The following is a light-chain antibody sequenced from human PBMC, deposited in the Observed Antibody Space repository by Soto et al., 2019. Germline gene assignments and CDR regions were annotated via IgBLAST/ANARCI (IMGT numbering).Light chain of an antibody. CDR3: QQRDNWPWT. V-gene: IGKV3-11*01. J-gene: IGKJ1*01. Sequence: TQSPATLSLSPGERATLSCRASQSIGINLAWYQHKPGQAPRLLIYDASNRATGIPGRFSGSGSGTDFTLTISNLEPEDFAVYYCQQRDNWPWTFGQGDKVKIK. CDR2: DAS. CDR1: QSIGIN.